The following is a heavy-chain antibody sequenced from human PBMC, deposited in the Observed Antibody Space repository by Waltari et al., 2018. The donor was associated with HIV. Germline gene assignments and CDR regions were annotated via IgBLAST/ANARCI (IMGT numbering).Heavy chain of an antibody. CDR3: ARGCSGGSCSDYFDY. CDR2: IYYSGST. Sequence: QVQLQESGPGLVKPSETLSPTCTVSGGSISSYYWSWVRPPPGKGLEWIGYIYYSGSTNYNPSLKSRVTISVDTSKNQFSLKLSSVTAADTAVYYCARGCSGGSCSDYFDYWGQGTLVTVSS. CDR1: GGSISSYY. V-gene: IGHV4-59*01. J-gene: IGHJ4*02. D-gene: IGHD2-15*01.